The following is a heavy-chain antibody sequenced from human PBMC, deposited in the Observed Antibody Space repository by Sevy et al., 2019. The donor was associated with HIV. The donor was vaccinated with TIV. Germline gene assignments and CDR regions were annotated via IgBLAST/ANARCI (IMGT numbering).Heavy chain of an antibody. V-gene: IGHV3-23*01. CDR1: GFTFSSST. Sequence: GGSLRLSCAASGFTFSSSTMNWVRQAPGKGLEWVSGLSGSGGSTNYADSVKGRFTISRDNSKNTLYLQMSSLRAEDTAVYYCAKDRVWELGDAFDIWGQGTMVTVSS. CDR2: LSGSGGST. CDR3: AKDRVWELGDAFDI. D-gene: IGHD6-13*01. J-gene: IGHJ3*02.